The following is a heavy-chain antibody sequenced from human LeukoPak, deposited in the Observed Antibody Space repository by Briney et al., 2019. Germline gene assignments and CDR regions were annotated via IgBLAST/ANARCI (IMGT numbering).Heavy chain of an antibody. Sequence: GGSLRLSCAASGXTFSSYAMSWVRQAPGKGREWVSAISGSGGSTYYADSVKGRFTISRDNSKNTLYLRMNSLRAEDTAVYYCAKHVRAYCSSTSCLLRFDYWGQGTLVTVSS. CDR2: ISGSGGST. D-gene: IGHD2-2*01. CDR1: GXTFSSYA. CDR3: AKHVRAYCSSTSCLLRFDY. V-gene: IGHV3-23*01. J-gene: IGHJ4*02.